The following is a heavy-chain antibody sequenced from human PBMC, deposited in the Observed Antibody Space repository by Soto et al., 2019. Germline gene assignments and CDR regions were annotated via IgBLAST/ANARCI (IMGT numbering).Heavy chain of an antibody. D-gene: IGHD6-19*01. J-gene: IGHJ6*02. CDR2: ISAYNGNT. CDR1: GYTFTSYG. CDR3: ARAPVKGSGWSILYGYYGMDV. V-gene: IGHV1-18*01. Sequence: ASVKVSCKASGYTFTSYGISWVRQAPGQGLEWMGWISAYNGNTNYAQKLQGRVTMTPDTSTSTAYMELRSLRPDDTAGYYCARAPVKGSGWSILYGYYGMDVWGQVTTVTVAS.